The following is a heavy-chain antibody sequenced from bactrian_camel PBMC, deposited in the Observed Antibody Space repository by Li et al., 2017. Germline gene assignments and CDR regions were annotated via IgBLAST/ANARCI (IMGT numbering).Heavy chain of an antibody. Sequence: HVQLVESGGGSVQAGGSLTLSCAASGNIFNTHCVAWFRQAPGKEREGVAVIYTDGVTIYYDDSVKGRFTISRDNAKNTVYLQMKSLLPEDTAMYYCAADLEIIGGTCRHSLTRLYKLKGQGTQVTVS. V-gene: IGHV3S54*01. CDR1: GNIFNTHC. D-gene: IGHD7*01. J-gene: IGHJ4*01. CDR2: IYTDGVTI.